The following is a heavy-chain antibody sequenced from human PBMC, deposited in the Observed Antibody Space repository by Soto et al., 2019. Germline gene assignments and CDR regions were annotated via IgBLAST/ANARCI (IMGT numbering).Heavy chain of an antibody. Sequence: XSVKVSCKASVYTFTSYAMHWVRQAPGQRLEWMGWINAGNGNTKYSQKFQGRVTITRDTSASTAYMELSSLRSEDTAVYYCARGGPGVGSFDAWGQGNLVTVSS. CDR3: ARGGPGVGSFDA. CDR2: INAGNGNT. J-gene: IGHJ4*02. CDR1: VYTFTSYA. D-gene: IGHD2-15*01. V-gene: IGHV1-3*01.